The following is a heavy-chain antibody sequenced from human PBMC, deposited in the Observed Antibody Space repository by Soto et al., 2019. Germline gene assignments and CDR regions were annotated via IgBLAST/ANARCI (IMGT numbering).Heavy chain of an antibody. D-gene: IGHD3-22*01. J-gene: IGHJ5*01. Sequence: SETLSLTCTVSGDTSTSYYWGWIRQAPGKGLEWIGHIHNSGTSTHNPSLNGRVTISIDMSKKRFSLKLTSLTSADTAVYYCARDFYDSVGYTWFDSWSQGTLVTVSS. CDR2: IHNSGTS. V-gene: IGHV4-59*01. CDR3: ARDFYDSVGYTWFDS. CDR1: GDTSTSYY.